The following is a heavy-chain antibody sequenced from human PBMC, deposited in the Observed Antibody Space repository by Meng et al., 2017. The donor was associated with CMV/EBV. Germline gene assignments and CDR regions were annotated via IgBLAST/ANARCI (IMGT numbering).Heavy chain of an antibody. D-gene: IGHD4-17*01. V-gene: IGHV4-34*01. Sequence: QVWGAGMLEPSGALSLPCAVYGGSFRGYNRSWIRQPPGKGLEWIGEINHSGSTNYNPSLKSRVTISVDTSKNQFSLKLSSVTAADTAVYYCARGGLRGFDYWGQGTLVTVSS. CDR2: INHSGST. CDR3: ARGGLRGFDY. J-gene: IGHJ4*02. CDR1: GGSFRGYN.